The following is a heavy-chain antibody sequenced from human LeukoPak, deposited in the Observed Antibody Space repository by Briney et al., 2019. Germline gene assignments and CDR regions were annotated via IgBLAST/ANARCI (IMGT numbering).Heavy chain of an antibody. V-gene: IGHV3-74*01. CDR1: GFTFSFYA. Sequence: GGSLRLSCAASGFTFSFYAMSWVRQAPGKGLEWVSRINSDGSSRIYADSVKGRFTISRDNAKNTLYLQMNSLRAEDTAVYYCARGYYSSGWGDAFDIWGQGTMVTVFS. CDR2: INSDGSSR. CDR3: ARGYYSSGWGDAFDI. D-gene: IGHD6-19*01. J-gene: IGHJ3*02.